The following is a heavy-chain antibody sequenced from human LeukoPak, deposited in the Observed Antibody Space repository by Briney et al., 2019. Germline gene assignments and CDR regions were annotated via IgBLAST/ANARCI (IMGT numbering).Heavy chain of an antibody. CDR3: ARNRLESGGYSLYYFDY. J-gene: IGHJ4*02. CDR2: IIPIFGTA. CDR1: GGTFSSYA. Sequence: SVKASCKASGGTFSSYAISWVRQAPGQGLEWMGGIIPIFGTANYAQKFQGRVTITADESTSTAYMELSSLRSEDTAVYYCARNRLESGGYSLYYFDYWGQGTLVTVSS. V-gene: IGHV1-69*13. D-gene: IGHD3-22*01.